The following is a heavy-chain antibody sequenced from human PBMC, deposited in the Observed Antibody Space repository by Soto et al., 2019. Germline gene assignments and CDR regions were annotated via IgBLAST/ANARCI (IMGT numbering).Heavy chain of an antibody. J-gene: IGHJ2*01. V-gene: IGHV3-11*06. CDR2: ISSSSTYT. CDR1: GFTFSDYY. D-gene: IGHD6-6*01. CDR3: ARDNEYSSSSSTYWYFDL. Sequence: QVPLVESGGGLVQPGGSLRLSCAASGFTFSDYYMSWIRQAPGKGLEWISFISSSSTYTKYADSVKGRFTISRDNAKNSLYLQMNSLRAEDTAVYYCARDNEYSSSSSTYWYFDLWGRGSLVTVSS.